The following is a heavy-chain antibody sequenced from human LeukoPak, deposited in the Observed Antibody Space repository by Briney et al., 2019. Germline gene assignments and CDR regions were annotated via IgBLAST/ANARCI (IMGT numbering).Heavy chain of an antibody. Sequence: GGSLRLSCAASGFTFSSYAMHWVRQAPGKGLEWVAVISYDGSNKYYADSVKGRFTISRDNPKNTLYLQMNSLRAEDTAVYYCARDSPYGDYGDWGQGTLVTVSS. CDR3: ARDSPYGDYGD. CDR2: ISYDGSNK. CDR1: GFTFSSYA. J-gene: IGHJ4*02. V-gene: IGHV3-30-3*01. D-gene: IGHD4-17*01.